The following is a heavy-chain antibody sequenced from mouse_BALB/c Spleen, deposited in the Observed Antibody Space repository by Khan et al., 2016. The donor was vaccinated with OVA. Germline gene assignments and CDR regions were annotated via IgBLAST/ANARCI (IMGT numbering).Heavy chain of an antibody. CDR2: ISSGGFTT. J-gene: IGHJ1*01. CDR1: GFAFSSYD. D-gene: IGHD2-4*01. Sequence: EVELVESGGGLVKPGGSLKLSCAASGFAFSSYDLSWVRQTPEKRLEWVAYISSGGFTTSYFDTMEGRFSISRDNAKNHLYLQLSSLQSEDTAMYYSARHKTTMITTSCYFDGWGAGATVTVSS. V-gene: IGHV5-12-1*01. CDR3: ARHKTTMITTSCYFDG.